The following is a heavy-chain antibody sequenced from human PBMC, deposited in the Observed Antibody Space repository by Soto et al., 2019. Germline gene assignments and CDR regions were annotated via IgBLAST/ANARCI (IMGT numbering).Heavy chain of an antibody. J-gene: IGHJ4*02. CDR2: IWYDGSNK. D-gene: IGHD5-18*01. CDR1: GFTFSSYG. Sequence: QVQLVESGGGVVQPGRSLRLSCAASGFTFSSYGMHWVRQAPGKGLEGVAVIWYDGSNKYYADSVKGRFTISRDNSKNTLYLQMNSLRAEDTAVYYCARDAGYSYGLFDYWGQGTLVTVSS. V-gene: IGHV3-33*01. CDR3: ARDAGYSYGLFDY.